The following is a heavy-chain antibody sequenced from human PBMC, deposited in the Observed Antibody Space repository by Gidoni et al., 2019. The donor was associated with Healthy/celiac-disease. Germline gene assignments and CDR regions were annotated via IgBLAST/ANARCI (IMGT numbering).Heavy chain of an antibody. D-gene: IGHD2-2*01. CDR3: ATGYCSSTSCYEFDY. CDR2: INPNSGGT. V-gene: IGHV1-2*02. Sequence: QVQLVQSGAEVKKPGASVKVSCKASGYTFTGYYMHWVRQAPGQGLEWMGGINPNSGGTNYAQNFQGRVTMTRDTSISTAYMELSRLRSDDTAVYYCATGYCSSTSCYEFDYWGQGTLVTVSS. CDR1: GYTFTGYY. J-gene: IGHJ4*02.